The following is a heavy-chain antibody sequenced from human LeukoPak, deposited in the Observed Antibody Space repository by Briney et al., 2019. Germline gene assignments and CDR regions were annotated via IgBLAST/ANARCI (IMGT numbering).Heavy chain of an antibody. J-gene: IGHJ5*02. Sequence: GASVKVSCKTFGYTFIDYYLHWVRQAPGQGLEWMGWINPSSGVGSPAQKFQGRVTMTRDTSISTAYMEISGLRSDDTAEYFCASDAHNRYWLDPWGQGTLVTVSS. D-gene: IGHD5-24*01. V-gene: IGHV1-2*02. CDR1: GYTFIDYY. CDR3: ASDAHNRYWLDP. CDR2: INPSSGVG.